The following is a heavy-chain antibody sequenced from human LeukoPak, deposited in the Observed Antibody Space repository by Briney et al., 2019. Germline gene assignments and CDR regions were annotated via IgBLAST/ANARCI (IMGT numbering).Heavy chain of an antibody. CDR1: GFTFGSYS. D-gene: IGHD3-22*01. CDR2: IRSKAYGGTT. Sequence: GGSLRLSCAASGFTFGSYSMNWVRQAPGKGLEWVGFIRSKAYGGTTEYAASVEGRFTISRDDSKSIAYLQMNSLKTEDTAVYYCTRDYDSSGYYYYYYYMDVWGKGTTVTVSS. V-gene: IGHV3-49*04. CDR3: TRDYDSSGYYYYYYYMDV. J-gene: IGHJ6*03.